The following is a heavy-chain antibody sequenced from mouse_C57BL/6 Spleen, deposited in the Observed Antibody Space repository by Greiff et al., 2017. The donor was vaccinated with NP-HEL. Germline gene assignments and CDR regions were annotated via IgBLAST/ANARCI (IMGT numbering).Heavy chain of an antibody. Sequence: VQLQESGAELARPGASVKLSCKASGYTFTSYGISWVKQRPGQGLEWIGEIYPRSGNTYYNEKFKGKATLTADKSSSTAYMELRSLTSADSAVYFCTRSCRETTSTVVDHWYVDVWGKGTTVTVSS. CDR1: GYTFTSYG. CDR2: IYPRSGNT. J-gene: IGHJ1*03. D-gene: IGHD1-1*01. CDR3: TRSCRETTSTVVDHWYVDV. V-gene: IGHV1-81*01.